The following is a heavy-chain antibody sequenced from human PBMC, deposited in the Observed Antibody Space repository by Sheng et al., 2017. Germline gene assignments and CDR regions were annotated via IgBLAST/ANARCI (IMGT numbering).Heavy chain of an antibody. CDR2: IYYSGST. CDR1: GGSISSSSYY. Sequence: QLQLQESGPGLVKPSETLSLTCTVSGGSISSSSYYWGWIRQPPGKGLEWIGSIYYSGSTYYNPSLKSRVTISVDTFKNQFSLKLSSVTAADTAVYYCARPRYSSSWFDYWGQGTLVTVSS. V-gene: IGHV4-39*07. D-gene: IGHD6-13*01. J-gene: IGHJ4*02. CDR3: ARPRYSSSWFDY.